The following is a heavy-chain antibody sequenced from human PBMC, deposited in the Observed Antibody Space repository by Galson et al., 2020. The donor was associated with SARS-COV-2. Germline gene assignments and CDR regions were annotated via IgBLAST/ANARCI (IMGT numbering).Heavy chain of an antibody. J-gene: IGHJ3*02. CDR2: ISSSSSYI. Sequence: GGSLRLSCAASGFTFSSYSMNWVRQAPGKGLEWVSSISSSSSYIYYADSVKGRFTIFRDNAKNSLYLQMNSLRAEDTAVYYCARDYVGYSYGYENDAFDIWGQGTMVIVSS. D-gene: IGHD5-18*01. CDR1: GFTFSSYS. V-gene: IGHV3-21*01. CDR3: ARDYVGYSYGYENDAFDI.